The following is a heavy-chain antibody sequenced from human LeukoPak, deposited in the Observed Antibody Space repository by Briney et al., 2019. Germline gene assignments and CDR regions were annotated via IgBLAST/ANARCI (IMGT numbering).Heavy chain of an antibody. CDR2: ISSSGSII. D-gene: IGHD1-20*01. CDR3: ASYNWNDGFFEY. J-gene: IGHJ4*02. Sequence: GGSLRLSCAASGFTFSSYSMNWVRQAPGKGLEWLSYISSSGSIIYYADSVKSRFTISRDNAKNSLYLQMNSLRDEDTAVYYCASYNWNDGFFEYWGQGTLVTVSS. V-gene: IGHV3-48*02. CDR1: GFTFSSYS.